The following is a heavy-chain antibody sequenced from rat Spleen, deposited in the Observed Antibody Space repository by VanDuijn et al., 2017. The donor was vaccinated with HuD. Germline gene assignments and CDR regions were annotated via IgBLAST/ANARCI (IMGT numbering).Heavy chain of an antibody. CDR1: GFSLPSYH. V-gene: IGHV2-27*01. D-gene: IGHD1-5*01. CDR3: ARTIGTTTGYFDY. Sequence: QVQLRESGPGLVQPSQTLSLTCTVSGFSLPSYHVHWVRQPPGKGLEWMGSIQSGGSTDYNSALKSRLSISRDTSKSQVLLKMNSLQTEDTAMYFCARTIGTTTGYFDYWGQGVMVTVSS. CDR2: IQSGGST. J-gene: IGHJ2*01.